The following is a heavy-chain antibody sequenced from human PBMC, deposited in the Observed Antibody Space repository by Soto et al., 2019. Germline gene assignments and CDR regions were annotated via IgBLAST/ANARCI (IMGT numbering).Heavy chain of an antibody. V-gene: IGHV3-30*03. J-gene: IGHJ4*02. CDR3: ETLYGGNFDY. Sequence: QVQLVESGGGVVQPGRSLRLSCAASGFTFSSYGMHWVRQAPGKGLEWVAVISYDGSNKYYADSVKGRFTISRDNSKNTLYLQMNSLRAEDTAVYYCETLYGGNFDYWGQGTLVTVSS. CDR2: ISYDGSNK. CDR1: GFTFSSYG. D-gene: IGHD4-17*01.